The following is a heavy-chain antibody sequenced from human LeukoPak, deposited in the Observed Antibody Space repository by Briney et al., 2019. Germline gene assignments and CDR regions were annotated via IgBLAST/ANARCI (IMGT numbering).Heavy chain of an antibody. J-gene: IGHJ5*02. CDR2: MNPNSGNT. Sequence: ASVKVSCKASRYTFTSYDINWVRQATGQGLEWMGWMNPNSGNTGYAQKFQGRVTMARNTSISTAYMELSSLRSEDTAVYYCARKNYGSNRWFDPWGQGTLVTVSS. D-gene: IGHD4/OR15-4a*01. CDR3: ARKNYGSNRWFDP. V-gene: IGHV1-8*01. CDR1: RYTFTSYD.